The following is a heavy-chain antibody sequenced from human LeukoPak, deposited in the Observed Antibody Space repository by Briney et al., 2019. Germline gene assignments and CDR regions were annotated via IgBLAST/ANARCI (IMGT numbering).Heavy chain of an antibody. CDR1: GGTFSSYA. D-gene: IGHD3-10*01. V-gene: IGHV1-69*13. CDR3: ARVLYYYGSGSYYTAKYYFDY. Sequence: ASVKVSCKASGGTFSSYAISWVRQAPGQGLEWMGGIIPIFGTANYAQKFQGRVTITADESTSTTYMELSSLRSKDTAVYYCARVLYYYGSGSYYTAKYYFDYWGQGTLVTVSS. CDR2: IIPIFGTA. J-gene: IGHJ4*02.